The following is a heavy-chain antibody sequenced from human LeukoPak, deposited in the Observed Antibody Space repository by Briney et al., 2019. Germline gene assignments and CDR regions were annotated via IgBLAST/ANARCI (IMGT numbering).Heavy chain of an antibody. CDR3: ATTQMTTVTTGYWFDP. CDR2: FDPEDGET. D-gene: IGHD4-17*01. CDR1: GYTLTELS. J-gene: IGHJ5*02. V-gene: IGHV1-24*01. Sequence: ASVKVSCKVSGYTLTELSMHWVRQAPGKGLEWMGGFDPEDGETIYAQKFQGRVTMTEDTSTDTAYMELSSLRSEDTAVYYCATTQMTTVTTGYWFDPWGQGTLVTVSS.